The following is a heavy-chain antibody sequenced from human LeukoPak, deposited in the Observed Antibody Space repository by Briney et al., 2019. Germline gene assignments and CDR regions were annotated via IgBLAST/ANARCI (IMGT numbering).Heavy chain of an antibody. D-gene: IGHD1-26*01. CDR3: ARDSGSYFHDAFDN. CDR2: INPNSGGT. Sequence: GASVKVSCKASGYTFTGYYMHWVRQAPRQGLEWMGRINPNSGGTNYAQNFQGRLTRPRDTSISTAYMELSRLTSDDTALYYWARDSGSYFHDAFDNWGQGTMVTVSS. V-gene: IGHV1-2*02. J-gene: IGHJ3*02. CDR1: GYTFTGYY.